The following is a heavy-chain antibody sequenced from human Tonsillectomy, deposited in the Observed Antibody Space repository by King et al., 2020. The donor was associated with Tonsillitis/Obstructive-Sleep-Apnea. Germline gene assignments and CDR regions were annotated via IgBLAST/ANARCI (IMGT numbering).Heavy chain of an antibody. CDR3: ASHIVGAYYYDY. J-gene: IGHJ4*02. CDR2: IYYSGIT. V-gene: IGHV4-59*08. Sequence: VQLQESGPGLVKPSETLSLTCTVSGGSISSYYWSWIRQPPGKGLEWIGYIYYSGITNYNPSLKSRVTISVDTSKNQFSLKLSYVTAADTAVYYCASHIVGAYYYDYWGQGTLVTVSS. D-gene: IGHD1-26*01. CDR1: GGSISSYY.